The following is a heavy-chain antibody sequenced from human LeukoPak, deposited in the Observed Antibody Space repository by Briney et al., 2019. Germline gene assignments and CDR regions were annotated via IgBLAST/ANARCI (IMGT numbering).Heavy chain of an antibody. CDR1: GFTFDDYA. CDR2: ISWNSGSI. J-gene: IGHJ4*02. V-gene: IGHV3-9*01. D-gene: IGHD2-8*01. CDR3: AQATAYEIVMAIDY. Sequence: GRSLRLSCAASGFTFDDYAMHWVRQAPRKGLEWVSGISWNSGSIGYADSVKGRFTISRDNAKNSLYLQMNSLRAEDTALYYCAQATAYEIVMAIDYWGQGTLVTVSS.